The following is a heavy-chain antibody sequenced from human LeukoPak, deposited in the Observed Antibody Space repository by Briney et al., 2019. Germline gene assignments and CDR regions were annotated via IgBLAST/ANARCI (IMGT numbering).Heavy chain of an antibody. CDR1: GGTFSSYA. V-gene: IGHV1-69*13. Sequence: ASVMVSCKASGGTFSSYAISWVRQAPGQGLEWMGGIIPIFGTANYAQNFQGSVTITADESTSTAYMELSSLRSEDTAVYYCARGREKQQLYFDYWGQGTLVTVSS. J-gene: IGHJ4*02. CDR3: ARGREKQQLYFDY. CDR2: IIPIFGTA. D-gene: IGHD6-13*01.